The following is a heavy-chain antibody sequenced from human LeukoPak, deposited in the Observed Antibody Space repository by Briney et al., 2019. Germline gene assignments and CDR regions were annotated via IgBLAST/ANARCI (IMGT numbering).Heavy chain of an antibody. J-gene: IGHJ6*02. CDR1: GYTFTSYD. Sequence: GASVKVSCKASGYTFTSYDINWVRQATGQGLEWMGWMNPNSGNTGYAQKFQGRVTMTRVTSISTAYMELSSLRAEDTAVYYCARDLGGSDFWSGFSHYYYGMDVWGQGTTVTVSS. CDR2: MNPNSGNT. D-gene: IGHD3-3*01. V-gene: IGHV1-8*01. CDR3: ARDLGGSDFWSGFSHYYYGMDV.